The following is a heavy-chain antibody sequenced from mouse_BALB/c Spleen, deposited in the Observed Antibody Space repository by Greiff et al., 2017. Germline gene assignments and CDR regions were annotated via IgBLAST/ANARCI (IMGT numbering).Heavy chain of an antibody. D-gene: IGHD1-1*01. Sequence: QVQLQQSGAELVRPGTSVKVSCKASGYAFTNYLIEWVKQRPGQGLEWIGVINPGSGGTNYNEKFKGRATLTADKSSSTASMQLSSLTSDDSAVYFCARGDGYYGSRFAYWGQGTLVTVSA. CDR3: ARGDGYYGSRFAY. J-gene: IGHJ3*01. CDR1: GYAFTNYL. CDR2: INPGSGGT. V-gene: IGHV1-54*01.